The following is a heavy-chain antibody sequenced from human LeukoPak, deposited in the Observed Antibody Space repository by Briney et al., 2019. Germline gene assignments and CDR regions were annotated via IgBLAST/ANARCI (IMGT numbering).Heavy chain of an antibody. CDR2: INTNTGNP. D-gene: IGHD6-13*01. Sequence: ASVKVSCKASGNIFISYTMHWVRQVPGQGLEWMGGINTNTGNPTYGQGFKGRFVFSLDTSVSTAYLQISSLKAEDTAMYYCAIEYSSRKNWFDPWGQGTLVTVSS. J-gene: IGHJ5*02. CDR1: GNIFISYT. V-gene: IGHV7-4-1*02. CDR3: AIEYSSRKNWFDP.